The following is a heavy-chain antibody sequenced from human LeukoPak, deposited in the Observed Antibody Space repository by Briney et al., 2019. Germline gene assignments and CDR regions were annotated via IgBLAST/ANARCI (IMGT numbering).Heavy chain of an antibody. CDR3: AREGRVWTDGEYYSGMDV. V-gene: IGHV3-66*01. CDR1: GFTFSSNY. J-gene: IGHJ6*02. D-gene: IGHD1-1*01. CDR2: IYSGGST. Sequence: GGSLRLSCAASGFTFSSNYMSWVRQAPGKGLEWVSVIYSGGSTYYSDSVKGRFTISRDNSKNTLYLQMNSLRAEDTAVYNCAREGRVWTDGEYYSGMDVWGQGTTVTVSS.